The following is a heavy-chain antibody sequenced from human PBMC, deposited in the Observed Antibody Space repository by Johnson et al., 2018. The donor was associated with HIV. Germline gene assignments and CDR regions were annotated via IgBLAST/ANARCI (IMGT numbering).Heavy chain of an antibody. Sequence: VLLVESGGGLVQPGGSLRLSCAASGFTVSSNYMSWVRQAPGKGLEWVSVIYSGGSTYYADSVKGRFTISRDNSKNTLYLQMNSLRAEDTAVYYCERVSSSSSFDAFDIWGQGTMVTVSS. CDR3: ERVSSSSSFDAFDI. CDR1: GFTVSSNY. V-gene: IGHV3-66*02. D-gene: IGHD6-6*01. CDR2: IYSGGST. J-gene: IGHJ3*02.